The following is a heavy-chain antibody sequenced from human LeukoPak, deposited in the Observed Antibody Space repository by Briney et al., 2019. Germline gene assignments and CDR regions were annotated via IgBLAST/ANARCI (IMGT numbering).Heavy chain of an antibody. CDR3: ARVVASTSIDS. D-gene: IGHD2-15*01. J-gene: IGHJ4*02. V-gene: IGHV4-38-2*02. Sequence: PSETLSLTCTVSGYSINIGYFWGCVRQPPGKGPEWIGSIFHTGDVYYNPSLRSRVTLSIDTSRNQVSLKVTSVTAADTALYYCARVVASTSIDSWGQGILVTVSS. CDR1: GYSINIGYF. CDR2: IFHTGDV.